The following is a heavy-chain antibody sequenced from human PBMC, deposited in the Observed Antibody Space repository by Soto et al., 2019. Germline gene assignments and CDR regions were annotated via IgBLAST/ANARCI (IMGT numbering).Heavy chain of an antibody. J-gene: IGHJ4*02. D-gene: IGHD6-25*01. V-gene: IGHV1-46*01. CDR2: VDPSDGST. CDR1: GYIFTTYS. CDR3: ARVRSSGREFDY. Sequence: QVQLVQSGAEMKRPGASVILSCKASGYIFTTYSIHWVRQTAGQGLEWMAKVDPSDGSTGYAQKFRGRVSMAWDTSTGTVSMEVSSLTSYDTATYYCARVRSSGREFDYWGQGTQVTVSS.